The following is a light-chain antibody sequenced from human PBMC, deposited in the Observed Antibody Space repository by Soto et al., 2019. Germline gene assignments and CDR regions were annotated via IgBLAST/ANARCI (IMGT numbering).Light chain of an antibody. J-gene: IGKJ2*01. V-gene: IGKV3-15*01. CDR3: QQYSNWPPYT. CDR1: QSVSSN. Sequence: ETVMTQSPATLSVSPGEGATLSCRASQSVSSNLAWYQQKPGQAPRLLIYGASTRATGIPARFSGSGVGTEFTLTISSLQSEDFAVYYCQQYSNWPPYTVGKGTKLEIK. CDR2: GAS.